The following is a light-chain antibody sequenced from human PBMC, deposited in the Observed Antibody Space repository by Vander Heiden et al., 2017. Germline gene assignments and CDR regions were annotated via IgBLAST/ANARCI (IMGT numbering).Light chain of an antibody. Sequence: SSELTQTPAVSVALGQTVRITCQGDGLRSYYASWYQQKSGQAPVLVIYGKNNRPSGIPDRFSGSSSGNTASWTITGAQAEDEADYYCNSRDSSGNHLVFGGGTKRTVL. J-gene: IGLJ2*01. V-gene: IGLV3-19*01. CDR2: GKN. CDR1: GLRSYY. CDR3: NSRDSSGNHLV.